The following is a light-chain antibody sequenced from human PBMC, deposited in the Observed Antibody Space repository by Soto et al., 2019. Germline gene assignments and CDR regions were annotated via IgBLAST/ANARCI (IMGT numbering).Light chain of an antibody. J-gene: IGKJ2*01. CDR1: QTVSSNY. Sequence: EIVLTQSPGTLSLSPGERATLSCRASQTVSSNYLAWYQLKPGQAPRLLIYGASSRATGIPDRFSGSGSGTDFTLTISRLEPEDFAVYYCQQYGSSSYTFGQGTKLEIK. V-gene: IGKV3-20*01. CDR3: QQYGSSSYT. CDR2: GAS.